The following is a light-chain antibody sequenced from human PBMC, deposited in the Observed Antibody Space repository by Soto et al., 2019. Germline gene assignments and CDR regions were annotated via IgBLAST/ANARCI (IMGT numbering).Light chain of an antibody. CDR1: QSVSSY. CDR2: DAS. CDR3: QQRSNWPPLT. Sequence: EIVLTQSPATLSLSPGERATLSCRASQSVSSYLAWYQQKPGQAPRLLIYDASNRATGIPARFSGSGSGTDFTLTISSLEPEDFAVYYCQQRSNWPPLTFGGVSKVDI. V-gene: IGKV3-11*01. J-gene: IGKJ4*01.